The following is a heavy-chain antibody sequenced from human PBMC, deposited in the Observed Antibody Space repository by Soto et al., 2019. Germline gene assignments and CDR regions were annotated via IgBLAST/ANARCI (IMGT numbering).Heavy chain of an antibody. Sequence: GGSLRLSCAASGFTFSSYSMNWVRQAPGKGLEWVSSISSSSSYIYYADSVKGRFTISRDNAKNSLYLQMNSLRAEDTAVYYCARGRAMGSNWFDPWGPGTLDTVSS. J-gene: IGHJ5*02. CDR1: GFTFSSYS. CDR3: ARGRAMGSNWFDP. CDR2: ISSSSSYI. V-gene: IGHV3-21*01. D-gene: IGHD5-18*01.